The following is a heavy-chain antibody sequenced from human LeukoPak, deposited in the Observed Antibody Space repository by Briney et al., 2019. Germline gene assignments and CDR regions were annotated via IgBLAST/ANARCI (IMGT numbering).Heavy chain of an antibody. CDR3: ARHPVRELLGGDAFDI. CDR1: GGSISSSSYY. D-gene: IGHD1-26*01. V-gene: IGHV4-39*01. CDR2: IYYSGST. J-gene: IGHJ3*02. Sequence: SGSLSLTCTVSGGSISSSSYYWGWIRQPPGKGLEWIGSIYYSGSTYYNPSLKSRVTISVDTSKNQFSLKLSSVTAADTAVYYCARHPVRELLGGDAFDIWGQGTMVTVSS.